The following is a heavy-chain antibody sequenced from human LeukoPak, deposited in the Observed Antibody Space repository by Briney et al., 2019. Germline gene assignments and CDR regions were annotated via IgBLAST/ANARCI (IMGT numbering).Heavy chain of an antibody. V-gene: IGHV4-34*01. CDR3: ARALRGGPDSSGYTNYFDY. J-gene: IGHJ4*02. D-gene: IGHD3-22*01. Sequence: NPSETLSLTCAVYGGSFSGYYWSWIRQPPGKGLEWIGEINHSGSTNYNPSLKSRVTISVDTSKNQFSLKLSSVTAADTAVYYCARALRGGPDSSGYTNYFDYWGQGTLVTVSS. CDR2: INHSGST. CDR1: GGSFSGYY.